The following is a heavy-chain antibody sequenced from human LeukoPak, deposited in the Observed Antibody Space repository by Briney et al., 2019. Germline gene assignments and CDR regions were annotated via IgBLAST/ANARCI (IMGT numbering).Heavy chain of an antibody. V-gene: IGHV1-8*01. CDR3: ATREQRALYPDY. CDR2: MNPNSGNT. CDR1: GYTFTSYD. Sequence: GASVKVSCRASGYTFTSYDINWVRQATGQGLEWMGWMNPNSGNTGYAQKFQGRVTMTRNTSISTAYMELSSLRSEDTAVYYCATREQRALYPDYWGQGTLVTVSS. J-gene: IGHJ4*02. D-gene: IGHD1/OR15-1a*01.